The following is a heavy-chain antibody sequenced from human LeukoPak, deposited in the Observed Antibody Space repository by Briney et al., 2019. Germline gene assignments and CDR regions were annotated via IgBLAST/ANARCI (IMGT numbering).Heavy chain of an antibody. D-gene: IGHD1-7*01. J-gene: IGHJ4*02. CDR1: GFTFSSYA. CDR2: ISGSGGST. CDR3: AKDRRLELRSY. Sequence: GGSVRLSCAASGFTFSSYAMSWVRQAPGKGLEWVSAISGSGGSTYYADSVKGRFTISRDNSKNTLYLQMNSLRAEDTAVYYCAKDRRLELRSYWGQGTLVTVSS. V-gene: IGHV3-23*01.